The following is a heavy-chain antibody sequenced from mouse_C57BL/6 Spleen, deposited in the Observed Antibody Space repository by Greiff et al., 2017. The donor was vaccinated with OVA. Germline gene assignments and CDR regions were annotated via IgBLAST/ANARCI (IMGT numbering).Heavy chain of an antibody. V-gene: IGHV1-50*01. CDR1: GYTFTSYW. CDR3: AREDDGYYVFAY. D-gene: IGHD2-3*01. Sequence: QVQLKQPGAELVKPGASVKLSCKASGYTFTSYWMQWVKQRPGQGLEWIGEIDPSDSYTNYNQKFKGKATLTVDTSSSTAYMQLSSLTSEDSAVYYCAREDDGYYVFAYWGQGTLVTVSA. J-gene: IGHJ3*01. CDR2: IDPSDSYT.